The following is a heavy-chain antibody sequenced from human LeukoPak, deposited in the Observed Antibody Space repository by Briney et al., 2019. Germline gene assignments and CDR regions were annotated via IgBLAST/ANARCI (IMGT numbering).Heavy chain of an antibody. CDR3: AKDLYYYDSSGYYHVPSGFDY. Sequence: GGSLRLSCAASGFTFDDYAMHWVRQAPGKGLEWVSGISWNSGSIGYADSVKGRFTISRDNAKNSLYLQMNSLRAEDTALYYCAKDLYYYDSSGYYHVPSGFDYWGQGALVTVSS. CDR1: GFTFDDYA. V-gene: IGHV3-9*01. J-gene: IGHJ4*02. D-gene: IGHD3-22*01. CDR2: ISWNSGSI.